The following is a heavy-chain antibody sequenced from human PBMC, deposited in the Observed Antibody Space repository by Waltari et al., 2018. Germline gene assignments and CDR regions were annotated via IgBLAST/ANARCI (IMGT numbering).Heavy chain of an antibody. J-gene: IGHJ6*02. CDR2: IIPIFGTA. D-gene: IGHD4-17*01. CDR3: ARGPHYGDPYYYYYGMDV. V-gene: IGHV1-69*05. Sequence: QVQLVQSGAEVKKPGSSVKVSCKASGGTFSSYAISWVRQAPGQGLEWMGGIIPIFGTAKYAQKFQGRVTITTDESTSTAYMELSSLRSEDTAVYYCARGPHYGDPYYYYYGMDVWGQGTTVTVSS. CDR1: GGTFSSYA.